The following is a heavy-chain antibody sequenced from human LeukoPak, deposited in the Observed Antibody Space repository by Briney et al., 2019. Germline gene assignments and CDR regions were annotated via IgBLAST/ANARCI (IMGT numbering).Heavy chain of an antibody. V-gene: IGHV4-34*01. CDR2: TSSGGGS. J-gene: IGHJ3*01. D-gene: IGHD6-13*01. CDR1: GGSFGDYY. CDR3: ARGEATSWYTAFDV. Sequence: SETLSLTCAVFGGSFGDYYWSWIRQSPGKGLEWIGETSSGGGSKYNPSLRSRLTISIDKSKNEFSLKLSSVTAADTALYYCARGEATSWYTAFDVWGQGTMVTVSS.